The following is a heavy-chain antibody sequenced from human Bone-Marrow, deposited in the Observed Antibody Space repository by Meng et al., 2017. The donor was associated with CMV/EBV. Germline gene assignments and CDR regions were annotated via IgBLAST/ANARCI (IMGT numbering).Heavy chain of an antibody. CDR1: GFPFSRYA. Sequence: VQLLESGGGLVQPGGSLGLSCAASGFPFSRYAMSWVRQAPGKGLEWVSAISGSGGSTYYADSVKGRFTISRDNSKNTLYLQMNSLRAEDTAVYYCARDGGVAEGYWGQGTLVTVSS. J-gene: IGHJ4*02. D-gene: IGHD6-19*01. CDR2: ISGSGGST. V-gene: IGHV3-23*01. CDR3: ARDGGVAEGY.